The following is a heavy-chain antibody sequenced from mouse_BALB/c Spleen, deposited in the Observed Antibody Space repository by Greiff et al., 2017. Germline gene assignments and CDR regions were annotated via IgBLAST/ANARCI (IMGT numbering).Heavy chain of an antibody. CDR2: IRSKSNNYAT. CDR1: GFTFNTYA. CDR3: VRLPGDY. D-gene: IGHD5-5*01. J-gene: IGHJ2*01. Sequence: EVKLLESGGGLVQPKGSLNLSCAASGFTFNTYAMNWVRQAPGKGLEWVARIRSKSNNYATYYADSVKDRFTISRDDSQSMLYLQMNNLKTEDTAMYYCVRLPGDYWGQGTTLTVSS. V-gene: IGHV10-1*02.